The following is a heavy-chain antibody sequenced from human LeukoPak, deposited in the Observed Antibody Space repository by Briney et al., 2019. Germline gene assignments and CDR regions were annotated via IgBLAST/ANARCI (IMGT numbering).Heavy chain of an antibody. D-gene: IGHD1-26*01. CDR1: GFTFSTYW. CDR2: TNRDATKE. Sequence: GGSLRLSCAASGFTFSTYWMGWVRQAPGMGLEWVANTNRDATKEHYVDSVKGRFTVSRDNAKNSLSLQMNNLRAEDTALYYCARDNDGSLDYWGQGTLVTVSS. CDR3: ARDNDGSLDY. V-gene: IGHV3-7*01. J-gene: IGHJ4*02.